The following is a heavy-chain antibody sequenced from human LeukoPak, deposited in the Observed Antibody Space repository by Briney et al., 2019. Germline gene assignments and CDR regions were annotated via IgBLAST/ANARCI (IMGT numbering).Heavy chain of an antibody. CDR3: ASISRWELTFDY. J-gene: IGHJ4*02. V-gene: IGHV4-38-2*01. D-gene: IGHD1-26*01. CDR2: IYHSGST. CDR1: GYSISSGYY. Sequence: PSETLSLTCAVSGYSISSGYYWGWIRQPPGKGLEWIGSIYHSGSTYYNPSLKSRVTISVDTSKNQFSLKLSSVTAADTAVHYCASISRWELTFDYWGQGTLVTVSS.